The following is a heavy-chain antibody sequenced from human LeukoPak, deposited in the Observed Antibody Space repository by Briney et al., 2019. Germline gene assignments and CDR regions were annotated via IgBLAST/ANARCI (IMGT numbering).Heavy chain of an antibody. V-gene: IGHV3-30*01. D-gene: IGHD1-26*01. Sequence: GGSLRLSCAASGFTFSHYAMHWVRQAPGKGLEWVAVISYDGTNKYYADSVKGRFTISRDNPKNTLYLQMNSLRAEDTAVYYCARARNGTLKYWGQGTLGTVSS. CDR1: GFTFSHYA. CDR2: ISYDGTNK. J-gene: IGHJ4*02. CDR3: ARARNGTLKY.